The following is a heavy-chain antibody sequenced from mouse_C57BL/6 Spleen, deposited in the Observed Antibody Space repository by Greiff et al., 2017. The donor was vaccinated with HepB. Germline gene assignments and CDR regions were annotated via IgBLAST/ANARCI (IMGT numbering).Heavy chain of an antibody. D-gene: IGHD1-1*01. CDR2: IRNKANGYTT. CDR3: ARSLYYYGSSYGAMDY. CDR1: GFTFTDYY. Sequence: EVQVVESGGGLVQPGGSLSLSCAASGFTFTDYYMSWVRQPPGKALEWLGFIRNKANGYTTEYSASVKGLFTISRDNSQSILYLQMNALRAEDSATYYCARSLYYYGSSYGAMDYWGQGTSVTVSS. J-gene: IGHJ4*01. V-gene: IGHV7-3*01.